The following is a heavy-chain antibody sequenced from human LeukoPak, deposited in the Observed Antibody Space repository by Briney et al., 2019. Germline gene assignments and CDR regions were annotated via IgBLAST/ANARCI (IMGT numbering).Heavy chain of an antibody. J-gene: IGHJ5*02. D-gene: IGHD6-19*01. CDR2: ISGSGGGT. V-gene: IGHV3-23*01. Sequence: AGVSLRLSCAASGFTISSYAMSWVRQAPGKGLEWVSAISGSGGGTYYADSVKGRFTISRDNSKNTLYLQMNSLRAEDTAVYYCAKEGSGWPSWGQGTLVTVSS. CDR3: AKEGSGWPS. CDR1: GFTISSYA.